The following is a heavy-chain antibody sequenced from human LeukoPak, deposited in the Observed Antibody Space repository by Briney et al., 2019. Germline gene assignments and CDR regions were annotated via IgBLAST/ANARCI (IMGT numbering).Heavy chain of an antibody. CDR1: GSSFTSSW. J-gene: IGHJ4*02. Sequence: GESLKISRKSSGSSFTSSWIGWVRQMPGKGLEWMGIIYPGDSDTRYSPSFQGQVTISADKSISTAYLQWSSLKASDTAMYYCARRVVRGPVDYWGQGTLVTVSS. CDR3: ARRVVRGPVDY. V-gene: IGHV5-51*01. D-gene: IGHD2-15*01. CDR2: IYPGDSDT.